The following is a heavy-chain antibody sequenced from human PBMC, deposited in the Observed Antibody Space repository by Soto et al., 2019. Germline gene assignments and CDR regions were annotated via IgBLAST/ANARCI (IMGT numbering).Heavy chain of an antibody. J-gene: IGHJ4*02. Sequence: PSETLSLTCAVCGGSFASYYGNLVRQHPGRGLEWIGYMHYTGFSHYNPSLKSRLTISVEKSKNQFTLQLSSVTVADTAVYYWATSYGNAWYTFWGQGTQVTVSS. V-gene: IGHV4-59*01. CDR3: ATSYGNAWYTF. D-gene: IGHD6-13*01. CDR1: GGSFASYY. CDR2: MHYTGFS.